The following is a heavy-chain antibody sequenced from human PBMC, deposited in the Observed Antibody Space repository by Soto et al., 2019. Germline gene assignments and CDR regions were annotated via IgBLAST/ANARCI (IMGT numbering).Heavy chain of an antibody. CDR1: GDSFTSYW. J-gene: IGHJ6*02. D-gene: IGHD4-4*01. V-gene: IGHV5-10-1*01. CDR3: ASYSNYSRLDYYYYGMDV. CDR2: IDPSDSYT. Sequence: PVESLKISCKGSGDSFTSYWISWVRQMPWKGLEWMGRIDPSDSYTNYSPSFQGHVTISADKSISTAYLQWSSLKASDTAMYYCASYSNYSRLDYYYYGMDVWGQGTTVTVAS.